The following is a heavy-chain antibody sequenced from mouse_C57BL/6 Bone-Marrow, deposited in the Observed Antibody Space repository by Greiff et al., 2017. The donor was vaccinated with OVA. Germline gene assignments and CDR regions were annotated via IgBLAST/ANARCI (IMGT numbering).Heavy chain of an antibody. CDR2: IDPENGDT. V-gene: IGHV14-4*01. CDR1: GFNIKDDY. Sequence: VQLQQSGAELVRPGASVKLSCTASGFNIKDDYMHWVKQRPEQGLERIGWIDPENGDTEYASKFQGKATITADTSSNTAYLQLSSQTSDDTAVYYCTSYGNFDYWGQGTTLTVSS. D-gene: IGHD2-1*01. CDR3: TSYGNFDY. J-gene: IGHJ2*01.